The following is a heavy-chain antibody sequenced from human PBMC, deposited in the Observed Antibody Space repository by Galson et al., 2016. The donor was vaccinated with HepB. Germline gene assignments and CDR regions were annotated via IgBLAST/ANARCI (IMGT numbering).Heavy chain of an antibody. V-gene: IGHV3-53*01. J-gene: IGHJ4*02. CDR1: GFTVSSSY. CDR3: ASKFYSANYYGFDY. Sequence: SLRLSCAASGFTVSSSYMSWVHQAPGKGLEWVSVIYSGGSTYYADSVKGRFTISRDNSKNTLYLQMNSLKAEDTAVYYCASKFYSANYYGFDYWGQGTLVTVSS. CDR2: IYSGGST. D-gene: IGHD4/OR15-4a*01.